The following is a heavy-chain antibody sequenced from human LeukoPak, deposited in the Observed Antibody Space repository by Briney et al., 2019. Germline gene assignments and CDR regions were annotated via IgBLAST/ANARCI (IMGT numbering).Heavy chain of an antibody. V-gene: IGHV1-2*02. CDR1: GYTFTGYY. Sequence: ASVKVSCKASGYTFTGYYMHWVRQAPGQGLEWTGWINPNSGGTNYAQKFQGRVTMTRDTSISTAYMELSRLRSDDTAVYYCARNYDSSGYYWAHDYWGQGTLVTVSS. D-gene: IGHD3-22*01. CDR2: INPNSGGT. CDR3: ARNYDSSGYYWAHDY. J-gene: IGHJ4*02.